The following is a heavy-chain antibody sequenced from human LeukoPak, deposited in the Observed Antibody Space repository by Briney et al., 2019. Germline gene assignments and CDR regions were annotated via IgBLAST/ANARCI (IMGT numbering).Heavy chain of an antibody. CDR1: GGSFSNYY. Sequence: SETLSLTCTVSGGSFSNYYWRWIRQPPGKGLEWIGYIYYSGSTNYNPSLKSRVTISVDTSKNQFSLKLSSVTAADTAVYYCAKTPGIAAAGPWFDPWGQGTLVTVSS. V-gene: IGHV4-59*01. CDR3: AKTPGIAAAGPWFDP. CDR2: IYYSGST. J-gene: IGHJ5*02. D-gene: IGHD6-13*01.